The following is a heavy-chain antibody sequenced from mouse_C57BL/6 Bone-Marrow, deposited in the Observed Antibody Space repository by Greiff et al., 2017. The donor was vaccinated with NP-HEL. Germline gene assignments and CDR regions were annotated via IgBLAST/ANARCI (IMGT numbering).Heavy chain of an antibody. CDR2: ISYDGSN. D-gene: IGHD4-1*01. CDR3: ARGGPGLGRFAY. Sequence: VQLKESGPGLVKPSQSLSLTCSVTGYSITSGYYWNWIRQFPGNKLEWMGYISYDGSNNYNPSLKNRISITRDTSKNQFFLKLNSVTTEDTATYYCARGGPGLGRFAYWGQGTLVTVSA. J-gene: IGHJ3*01. CDR1: GYSITSGYY. V-gene: IGHV3-6*01.